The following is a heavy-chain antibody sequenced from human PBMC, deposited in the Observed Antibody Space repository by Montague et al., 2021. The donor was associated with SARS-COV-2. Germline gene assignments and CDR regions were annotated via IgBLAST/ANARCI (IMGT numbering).Heavy chain of an antibody. CDR1: GGSISSGGYY. Sequence: TLSLTCTVSGGSISSGGYYWSWIRQHPGKGLEWIGYIYYSGSTYYNPSLKRRVTISVDTSKNQFSLKLSSVTAADTAVYYCAGDPLKITIFGVDKYYYYGMDVWGQGTTVTVSS. D-gene: IGHD3-3*01. CDR2: IYYSGST. CDR3: AGDPLKITIFGVDKYYYYGMDV. V-gene: IGHV4-31*03. J-gene: IGHJ6*02.